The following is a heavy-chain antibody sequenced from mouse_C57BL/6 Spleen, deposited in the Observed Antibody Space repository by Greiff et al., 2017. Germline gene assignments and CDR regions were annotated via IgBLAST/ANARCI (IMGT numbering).Heavy chain of an antibody. D-gene: IGHD2-1*01. J-gene: IGHJ2*01. Sequence: VQLQQSGAELVRPGTSVKLSCKASGYTFTSYWMHWVKQRPGQGLEWIGVIDPSDSYTNYNQKFKGKATLTVDTSSSTAYMQLSSLTSEDSAVYYCARGFYYGNYVSFDYWGQGTTRTVSS. V-gene: IGHV1-59*01. CDR3: ARGFYYGNYVSFDY. CDR1: GYTFTSYW. CDR2: IDPSDSYT.